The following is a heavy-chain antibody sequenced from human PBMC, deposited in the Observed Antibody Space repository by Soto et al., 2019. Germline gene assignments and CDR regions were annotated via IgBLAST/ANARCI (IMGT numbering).Heavy chain of an antibody. CDR2: ISGSGGST. CDR3: AKVNVLLWFGELKY. J-gene: IGHJ4*02. Sequence: GGSLRLSCAASGFTFSSYAMSWVRQAPGKGLEWVSAISGSGGSTYYADSVKGRFTISRDNSKNTLYLQMKSLRAEDTAVYYCAKVNVLLWFGELKYWGQGTLVTVSS. CDR1: GFTFSSYA. V-gene: IGHV3-23*01. D-gene: IGHD3-10*01.